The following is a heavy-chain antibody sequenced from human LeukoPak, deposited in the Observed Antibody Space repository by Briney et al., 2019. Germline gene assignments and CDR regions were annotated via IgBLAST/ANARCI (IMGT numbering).Heavy chain of an antibody. CDR3: ASSTMIVYYYYYYMDV. D-gene: IGHD3-22*01. Sequence: SVKVSCKASGGTFSSYAISWVRQAPGQGLEWMGGIIPILGTANYAQKFQGRVTITTDESTSTAYMELSSLRSEDTAVYYCASSTMIVYYYYYYMDVWGKGTTVTVSS. V-gene: IGHV1-69*05. CDR1: GGTFSSYA. CDR2: IIPILGTA. J-gene: IGHJ6*03.